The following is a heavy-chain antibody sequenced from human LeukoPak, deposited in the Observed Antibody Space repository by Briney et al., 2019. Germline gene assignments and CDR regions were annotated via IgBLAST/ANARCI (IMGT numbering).Heavy chain of an antibody. CDR2: ISSSGSTI. CDR3: ARGLYYDSSGYEPLDY. CDR1: GFTFSSYE. Sequence: GGSLRLSCAASGFTFSSYEMNWVRQAPGKGLEWVSYISSSGSTIYYADSVKGRFTISRDNAKNSLYLQMNSLRAEDTAVYYCARGLYYDSSGYEPLDYWGQGTLVTVSS. J-gene: IGHJ4*02. V-gene: IGHV3-48*03. D-gene: IGHD3-22*01.